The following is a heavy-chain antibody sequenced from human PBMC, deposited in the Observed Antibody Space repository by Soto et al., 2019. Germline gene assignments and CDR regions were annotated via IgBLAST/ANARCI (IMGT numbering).Heavy chain of an antibody. J-gene: IGHJ4*02. CDR3: AKPAATIFGVYFDY. D-gene: IGHD3-3*01. V-gene: IGHV3-7*03. Sequence: PGGSLRLSCAASGFTFSMYWMTWVRQAPGKGLEWVANIKQAGSEKYYVDSVKGRFTISRDNAKNTLYLQMNSLRAEDTAVYYCAKPAATIFGVYFDYWGQGTLVTVSS. CDR1: GFTFSMYW. CDR2: IKQAGSEK.